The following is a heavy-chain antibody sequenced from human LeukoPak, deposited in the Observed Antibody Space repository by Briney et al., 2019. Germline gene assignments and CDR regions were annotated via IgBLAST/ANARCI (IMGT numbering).Heavy chain of an antibody. CDR3: VLGSPFDY. Sequence: GGSLRPSCAASGFTFSSYGMHWVRQAPGKGLEWVAVIWCDGTNKNYAESVKGRFTISRDYANNSLSLQMNSLRDEDTAVYYCVLGSPFDYWGQGTLVTVSS. J-gene: IGHJ4*02. CDR2: IWCDGTNK. V-gene: IGHV3-33*01. D-gene: IGHD3-10*01. CDR1: GFTFSSYG.